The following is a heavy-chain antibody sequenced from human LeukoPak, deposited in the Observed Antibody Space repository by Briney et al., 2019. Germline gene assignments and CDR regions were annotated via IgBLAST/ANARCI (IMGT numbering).Heavy chain of an antibody. D-gene: IGHD4-17*01. Sequence: GGSLRLSCAASGFTFSSYSMNWVRQAPGKGLEWVSYINRISSTKYYADSVKGRFTISRDNAKNSLYLQMNSLRAEDTAVDYFLRDGFGLYGDFIVYCGEGTLVTASP. V-gene: IGHV3-48*01. CDR2: INRISSTK. CDR3: LRDGFGLYGDFIVY. J-gene: IGHJ4*02. CDR1: GFTFSSYS.